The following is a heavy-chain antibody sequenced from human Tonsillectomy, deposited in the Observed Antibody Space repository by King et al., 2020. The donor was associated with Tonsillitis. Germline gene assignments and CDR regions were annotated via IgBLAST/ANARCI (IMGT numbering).Heavy chain of an antibody. V-gene: IGHV3-23*01. J-gene: IGHJ6*02. CDR3: ATGLYCIGVGCYGDATLPYGMDV. CDR2: ISGSGGYT. CDR1: GLTFSSYA. D-gene: IGHD2-8*02. Sequence: VQLQESGGGLVQPGGSLRLSCAAAGLTFSSYAMSWVRQAPGEGLEWVSAISGSGGYTYYADSVKGRFTISRDNSKNTLYLQMNSPRAEDTAVYYCATGLYCIGVGCYGDATLPYGMDVWGQGTTVTVSS.